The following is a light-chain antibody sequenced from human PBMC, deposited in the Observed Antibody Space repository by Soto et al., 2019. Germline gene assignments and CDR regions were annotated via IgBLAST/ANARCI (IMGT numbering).Light chain of an antibody. Sequence: QSALTQPASVSGSPGQSITISCTGTSSNVGTYNLVSWYQHHPGEAPKLMIYEGSKRPSGVSNRFSGSESGTTASLTISGLQTDDEADYYCASYTGRNAWLFGGGTKVTVL. CDR3: ASYTGRNAWL. J-gene: IGLJ2*01. CDR2: EGS. CDR1: SSNVGTYNL. V-gene: IGLV2-14*02.